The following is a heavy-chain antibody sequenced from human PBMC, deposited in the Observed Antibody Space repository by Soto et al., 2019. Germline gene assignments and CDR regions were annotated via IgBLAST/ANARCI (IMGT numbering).Heavy chain of an antibody. Sequence: QVQLVQSGAEVKKPGASVKVSCKASGYTFTNYYIHWVRQAPGQGLEWMGMINPSGGSTSYTRRFQARVTLTRDTSTGTVYMELSSLRSEDTAVYYCARESQSSGWSWFDYWGQGTLVTVSS. J-gene: IGHJ4*02. CDR2: INPSGGST. CDR1: GYTFTNYY. V-gene: IGHV1-46*01. D-gene: IGHD6-19*01. CDR3: ARESQSSGWSWFDY.